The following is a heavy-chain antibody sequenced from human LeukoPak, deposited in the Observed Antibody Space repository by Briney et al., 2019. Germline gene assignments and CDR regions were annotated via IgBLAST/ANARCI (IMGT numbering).Heavy chain of an antibody. Sequence: GGSLRLSCAASGFTFSSYSMNWVRQAPGKGLEWVSSISNSGDSIFYADSVKGRLTISRDNAKNSLYLQINSLRAEDTAVYYCARDRGSGWYGDLGFWGQGTLVTVSS. J-gene: IGHJ4*03. CDR2: ISNSGDSI. D-gene: IGHD6-19*01. CDR3: ARDRGSGWYGDLGF. V-gene: IGHV3-21*04. CDR1: GFTFSSYS.